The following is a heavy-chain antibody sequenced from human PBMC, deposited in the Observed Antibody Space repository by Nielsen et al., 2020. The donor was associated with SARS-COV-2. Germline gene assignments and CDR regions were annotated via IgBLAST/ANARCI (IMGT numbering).Heavy chain of an antibody. CDR3: ARDRDVVVTALDV. D-gene: IGHD2-21*02. CDR2: ISSSSSYI. Sequence: GESLKISCAASGFTFSSYSMNWVRQAPGKGLEWVSSISSSSSYIYYADSVKGRFTISRDNAKNSLYLQMNSLRAEDTAVYYCARDRDVVVTALDVWGQGTTVTVSS. J-gene: IGHJ6*02. CDR1: GFTFSSYS. V-gene: IGHV3-21*01.